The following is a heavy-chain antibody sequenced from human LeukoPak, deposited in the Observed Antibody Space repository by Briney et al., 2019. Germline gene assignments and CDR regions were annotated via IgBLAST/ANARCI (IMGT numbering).Heavy chain of an antibody. D-gene: IGHD2-15*01. J-gene: IGHJ5*02. V-gene: IGHV1-46*01. CDR3: ARALGYCSGGSCYSFFGYGDSYNWFDP. CDR2: INPSGGST. Sequence: ASVKVSCKASGYSFTDKYMRWVRQAPGQGLEWMGIINPSGGSTSYAQKFQGRVTMTRDMSTSTVYMELSSLRSEDTAVYYCARALGYCSGGSCYSFFGYGDSYNWFDPWGQGTLVTVSS. CDR1: GYSFTDKY.